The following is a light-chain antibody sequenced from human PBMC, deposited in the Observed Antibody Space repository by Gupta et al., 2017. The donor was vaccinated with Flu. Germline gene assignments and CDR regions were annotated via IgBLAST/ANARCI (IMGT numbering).Light chain of an antibody. V-gene: IGKV1-16*01. J-gene: IGKJ3*01. Sequence: PSSLSASVGDRVTITCRASQDIKNYLAWFQQKPGKAPKSLIFTASSLQGGVPSRFSGRGSGTQFTLTIGSLQPEDFATYYCQQDKSHPFTFGHGTKVDIK. CDR2: TAS. CDR3: QQDKSHPFT. CDR1: QDIKNY.